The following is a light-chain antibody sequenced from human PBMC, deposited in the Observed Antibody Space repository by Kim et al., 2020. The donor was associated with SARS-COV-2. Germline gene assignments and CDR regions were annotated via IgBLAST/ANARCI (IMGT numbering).Light chain of an antibody. Sequence: SPGERVTLSCRASHSVCSPSIAGYQQKPGQAPRILIYGASTRATGIPDRFSGSGSGTDFMLTISRLEPEDFAVYYCQQYGSSLFTFGQGTRLEIK. CDR2: GAS. J-gene: IGKJ5*01. CDR1: HSVCSPS. CDR3: QQYGSSLFT. V-gene: IGKV3-20*01.